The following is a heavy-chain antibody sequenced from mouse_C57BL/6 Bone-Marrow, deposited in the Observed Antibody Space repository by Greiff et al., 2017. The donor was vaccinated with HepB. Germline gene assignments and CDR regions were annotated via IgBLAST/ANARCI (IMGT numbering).Heavy chain of an antibody. CDR1: GFSFNTYA. Sequence: EVHLVESGGGLVQPKGSLKLSCAASGFSFNTYAMNWVRQAPGKGLEWVARIRSKSNNYATYYADSVKDRFTISRDDSESMLYLQMNNLKTEDTAMYYCVRHGWDSNFPLAMDYWGQGTSVTVSS. J-gene: IGHJ4*01. V-gene: IGHV10-1*01. CDR2: IRSKSNNYAT. CDR3: VRHGWDSNFPLAMDY. D-gene: IGHD2-5*01.